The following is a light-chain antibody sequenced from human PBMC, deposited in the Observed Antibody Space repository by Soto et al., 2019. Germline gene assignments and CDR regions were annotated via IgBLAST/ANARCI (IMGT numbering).Light chain of an antibody. Sequence: EIVLTQSPGTLSLSPGERATLSCRASQSVSSSYLAWYQQKPGQAPRLLIYGASSRATGIPDRFSGSGSGTYLTLTISRLEPEDFAVDYCQQYGSSPPLTFGQGTRLEIK. CDR1: QSVSSSY. V-gene: IGKV3-20*01. J-gene: IGKJ5*01. CDR3: QQYGSSPPLT. CDR2: GAS.